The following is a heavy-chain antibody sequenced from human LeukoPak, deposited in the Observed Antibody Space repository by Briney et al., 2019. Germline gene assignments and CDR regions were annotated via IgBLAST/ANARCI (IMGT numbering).Heavy chain of an antibody. CDR3: ARGEDGELSFDY. CDR1: GFTFSSYA. J-gene: IGHJ4*02. V-gene: IGHV3-30-3*01. CDR2: ISYDGSNK. Sequence: PGGSLRLSCAASGFTFSSYAMHWVRQAPGKELEWVAVISYDGSNKYYADSVKGRFTISRDNSKNTLYLQMNSLRAEDTAVYYCARGEDGELSFDYWGQGTLVTVSS. D-gene: IGHD3-16*02.